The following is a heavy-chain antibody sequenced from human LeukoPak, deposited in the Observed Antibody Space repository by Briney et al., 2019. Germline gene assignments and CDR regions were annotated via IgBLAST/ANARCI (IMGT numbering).Heavy chain of an antibody. Sequence: GGSLRLSCAASGFTFSSYGMHWVRQAPGKGLEWVAFIRYDGSNKYYADSVKGRFTISRDNSKNTLYLQMNSLRAEDTAVYYCALRGGATTFFDYWGQGTLVTVSS. CDR1: GFTFSSYG. CDR3: ALRGGATTFFDY. V-gene: IGHV3-30*02. CDR2: IRYDGSNK. D-gene: IGHD1-26*01. J-gene: IGHJ4*02.